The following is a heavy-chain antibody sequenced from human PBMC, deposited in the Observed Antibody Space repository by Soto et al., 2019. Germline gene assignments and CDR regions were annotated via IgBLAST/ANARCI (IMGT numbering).Heavy chain of an antibody. J-gene: IGHJ4*02. V-gene: IGHV3-30*03. CDR3: TGEVASGY. CDR1: GFTVSTYG. D-gene: IGHD2-8*02. CDR2: ISRDRGTK. Sequence: QMQLVESGGGVVQPGRSLRLSCAVSGFTVSTYGMHWVRQAPGKGLEWVAVISRDRGTKFYADSVKGRFTISRDNSRNTLFLEMNSLRGDDMAVYYCTGEVASGYWGQGTLVTVSS.